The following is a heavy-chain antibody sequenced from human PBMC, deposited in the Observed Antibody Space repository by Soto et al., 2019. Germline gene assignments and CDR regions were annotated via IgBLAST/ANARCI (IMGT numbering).Heavy chain of an antibody. CDR3: ARDSIASRSQYFLH. V-gene: IGHV3-48*01. CDR1: GFTFSSYS. Sequence: PGGSLRLSCAASGFTFSSYSMNWVRQAPGKGLEWVSYISSSSNSIYYADSVKGRFTISRDNAKNSLFLQMNSLRAEDTAVYYCARDSIASRSQYFLHWGQGTPVTVSS. D-gene: IGHD6-6*01. J-gene: IGHJ1*01. CDR2: ISSSSNSI.